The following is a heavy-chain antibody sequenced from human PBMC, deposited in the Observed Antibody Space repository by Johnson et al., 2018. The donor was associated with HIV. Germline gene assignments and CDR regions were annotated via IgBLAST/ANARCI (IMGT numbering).Heavy chain of an antibody. Sequence: QVQLVESGGGVVQPGRSLRLSCAASGFTFSSYAMHWVRQAPGKGLEWVAVISYDGSNKYYADSVKGRFTISRDNSKNTLYLQMNSLRAEDTAVYYCARGYSYGHDAFDIWGQGTMVTVSS. D-gene: IGHD5-18*01. CDR1: GFTFSSYA. V-gene: IGHV3-30*14. J-gene: IGHJ3*02. CDR2: ISYDGSNK. CDR3: ARGYSYGHDAFDI.